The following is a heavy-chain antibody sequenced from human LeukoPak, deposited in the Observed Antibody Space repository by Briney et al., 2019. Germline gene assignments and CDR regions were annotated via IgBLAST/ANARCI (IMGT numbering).Heavy chain of an antibody. J-gene: IGHJ4*02. V-gene: IGHV3-15*01. D-gene: IGHD3-9*01. Sequence: GGSLRLSCAASGFTFNNAWMSWVRQAPGKGLEWVGRIKSKTDGGTTDYAAPVKGRFTISRDDSKNTVYLQMNSLKAEDTAVYYCSAEGSGYDILTGYYRNPPYFDYWGQGTLVTVSS. CDR3: SAEGSGYDILTGYYRNPPYFDY. CDR2: IKSKTDGGTT. CDR1: GFTFNNAW.